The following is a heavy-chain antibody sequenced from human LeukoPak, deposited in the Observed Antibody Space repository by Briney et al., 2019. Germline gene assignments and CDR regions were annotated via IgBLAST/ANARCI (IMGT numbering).Heavy chain of an antibody. J-gene: IGHJ6*03. CDR1: GFTFSSYE. CDR2: ISSSGSTI. CDR3: ARVRGSYDRGYYYYMDV. D-gene: IGHD1-26*01. Sequence: GGSLRLSCAASGFTFSSYEMNWVRQAPGKGLEWVSYISSSGSTIYYADSVKGRFTISRDNAKNSLYLQMNSLRAEDTAVYYCARVRGSYDRGYYYYMDVWGKGTTVTVSS. V-gene: IGHV3-48*03.